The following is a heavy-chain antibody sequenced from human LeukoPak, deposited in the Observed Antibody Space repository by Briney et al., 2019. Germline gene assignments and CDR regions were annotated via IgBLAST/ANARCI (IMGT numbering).Heavy chain of an antibody. D-gene: IGHD5-24*01. CDR3: ARVRSWLHFDY. Sequence: TPSETLSLTCAVSGGSISSSNWWSWVRQPPGQGLEWIGEIYHSGSTNYNPSPKSRVTISVDKSKNQFSLKLSSVTAEDTAVYYCARVRSWLHFDYWGQGTLVTVSS. J-gene: IGHJ4*02. CDR1: GGSISSSNW. CDR2: IYHSGST. V-gene: IGHV4-4*02.